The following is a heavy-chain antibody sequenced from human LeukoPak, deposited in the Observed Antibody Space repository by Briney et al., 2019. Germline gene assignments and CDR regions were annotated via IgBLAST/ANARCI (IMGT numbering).Heavy chain of an antibody. CDR3: ARGDSTFDY. CDR2: IYYSGST. J-gene: IGHJ4*02. Sequence: SETLSLTCTVSGGSISSYYWSWIRQPPGKGLEWIGYIYYSGSTNYNPSLKSRVTISVDASKNQFSLKLSSVTAADTAVYYCARGDSTFDYWGQGTLVTVSS. CDR1: GGSISSYY. V-gene: IGHV4-59*01. D-gene: IGHD5/OR15-5a*01.